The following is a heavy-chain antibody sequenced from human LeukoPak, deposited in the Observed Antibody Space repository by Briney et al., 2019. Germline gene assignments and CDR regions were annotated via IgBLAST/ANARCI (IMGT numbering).Heavy chain of an antibody. CDR2: IRQDGSVQ. CDR3: AGEDITLFKDAFDI. Sequence: GGSLRLSCAASGFTFSSYWMSWVRQAPGKGPEWVANIRQDGSVQNYVDSVKGRFTISRDNAKNTVVLQMNSLRAEDTALYYCAGEDITLFKDAFDIWGQGTVVTVSS. J-gene: IGHJ3*02. CDR1: GFTFSSYW. V-gene: IGHV3-7*01. D-gene: IGHD1-20*01.